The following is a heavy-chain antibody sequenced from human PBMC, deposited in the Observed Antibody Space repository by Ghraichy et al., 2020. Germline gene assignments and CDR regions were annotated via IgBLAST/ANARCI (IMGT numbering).Heavy chain of an antibody. V-gene: IGHV1-69*13. CDR3: ARGGDLGYCSSTSCYRAMALYYYMDV. J-gene: IGHJ6*03. D-gene: IGHD2-2*01. CDR2: IIPIFGTA. CDR1: GGTFSSYA. Sequence: SVKVSCKASGGTFSSYAISWVRQAPGQGLEWMGGIIPIFGTANYARKFQGRVTITADESTSTAYMELSSLRSEDTAVYYCARGGDLGYCSSTSCYRAMALYYYMDVWGKGTTVTVSS.